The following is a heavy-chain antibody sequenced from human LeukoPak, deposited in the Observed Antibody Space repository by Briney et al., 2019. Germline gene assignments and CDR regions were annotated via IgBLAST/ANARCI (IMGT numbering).Heavy chain of an antibody. J-gene: IGHJ4*02. CDR3: AKDARRTSGWYYFDS. Sequence: GGSLRLSCAASGFSFSSFDMTWVRQAPGKGLEWVSGITNSGAGTYYADSVRGRFTISRDNSKNTVYLQMNSLRAGDTALYYCAKDARRTSGWYYFDSWGRGTLVTVSS. CDR1: GFSFSSFD. V-gene: IGHV3-23*01. CDR2: ITNSGAGT. D-gene: IGHD6-19*01.